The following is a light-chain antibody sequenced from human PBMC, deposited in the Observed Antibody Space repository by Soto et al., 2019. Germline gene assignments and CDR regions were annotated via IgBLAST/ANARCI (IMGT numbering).Light chain of an antibody. J-gene: IGKJ2*01. CDR2: DAS. Sequence: DIEMTQSPSTLSASVGDRVTISCRASQSISTWLAWYQQKPGKAPRLLIYDASNLESDVPSRFSGSGSGTQFTLTISRLQPDDFATYYCQQCASYPYTFGQGTNLEI. CDR1: QSISTW. CDR3: QQCASYPYT. V-gene: IGKV1-5*01.